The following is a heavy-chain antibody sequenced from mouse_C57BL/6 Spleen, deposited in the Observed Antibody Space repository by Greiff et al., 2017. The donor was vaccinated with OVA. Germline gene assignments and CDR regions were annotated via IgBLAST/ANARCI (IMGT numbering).Heavy chain of an antibody. Sequence: EVQGVESGGGLVQPGGSLKLSCAASGFTFSDYYMYWVRQTPEKRLEWVAYISNGGGSTYYPVTVKGRFTISRDNAKNTLYLQMSRLKSEDTAMYYCARHDLDGAYWGQGTLVTVSA. J-gene: IGHJ3*01. CDR1: GFTFSDYY. CDR3: ARHDLDGAY. CDR2: ISNGGGST. V-gene: IGHV5-12*01.